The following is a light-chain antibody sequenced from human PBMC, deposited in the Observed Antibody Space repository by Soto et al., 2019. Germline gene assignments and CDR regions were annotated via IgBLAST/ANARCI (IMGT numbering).Light chain of an antibody. CDR2: GNI. CDR1: SSNIGTGYD. Sequence: QSVLTQPPSVSGAPGQRVTISCTGSSSNIGTGYDVHWYQQLPGTAPKLLIYGNINRPSGVPDRFSGSKSGTSASLAITGLHAEDEADYYCQSYDSSLSGSRVFGGGTKLTVL. V-gene: IGLV1-40*01. CDR3: QSYDSSLSGSRV. J-gene: IGLJ2*01.